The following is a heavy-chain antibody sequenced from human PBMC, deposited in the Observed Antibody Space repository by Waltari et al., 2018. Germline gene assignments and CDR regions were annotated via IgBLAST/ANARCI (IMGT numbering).Heavy chain of an antibody. V-gene: IGHV1-69*05. J-gene: IGHJ4*02. CDR3: AGGGGGNRRAFDY. CDR1: GGTFTSYA. CDR2: IIPIFGTA. D-gene: IGHD3-16*01. Sequence: QVPLVQSGAEVKKPGSSVKVSCKSSGGTFTSYAISWVRQAPGKGLEWMGGIIPIFGTANYAQKLQGRVTITTDESTSTAYMELSSLRSEDTAVYYCAGGGGGNRRAFDYWGQGTLVTVSS.